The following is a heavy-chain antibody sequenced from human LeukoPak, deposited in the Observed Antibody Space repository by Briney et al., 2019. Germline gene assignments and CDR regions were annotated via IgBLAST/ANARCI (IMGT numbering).Heavy chain of an antibody. V-gene: IGHV3-23*01. CDR1: GFTFSSYA. CDR3: AKDRYSSSWCVRGLLDY. CDR2: ISGSGGST. J-gene: IGHJ4*02. Sequence: GGSLRLSCAASGFTFSSYAMSWVRQAPGKGLEWVSAISGSGGSTYYADSVKGRFTISRDNSKNTLYLQMNSLRAEDTAVYYCAKDRYSSSWCVRGLLDYWGQGTLVTVSS. D-gene: IGHD6-13*01.